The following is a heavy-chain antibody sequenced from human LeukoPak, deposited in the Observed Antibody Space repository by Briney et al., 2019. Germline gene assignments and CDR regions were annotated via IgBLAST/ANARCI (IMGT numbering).Heavy chain of an antibody. CDR2: IYHSGNT. D-gene: IGHD5-12*01. Sequence: SETPSLTCTLSGGSISTYYWSWIRQPPGKGLEWIGYIYHSGNTNYNPSLKSRVTISVDTSRNQFSLKLSSVTAADTAVYYCARGGGYASPIGYWGQGALVTVSS. V-gene: IGHV4-59*01. CDR3: ARGGGYASPIGY. J-gene: IGHJ4*02. CDR1: GGSISTYY.